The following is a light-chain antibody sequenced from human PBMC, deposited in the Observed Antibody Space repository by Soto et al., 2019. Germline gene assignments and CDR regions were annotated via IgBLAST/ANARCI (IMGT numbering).Light chain of an antibody. CDR2: AAS. CDR1: QSISSY. Sequence: DIQMTQSPSSLSASVGDRVTITCRASQSISSYLNWYQQKPGKAPKLLIYAASSLQSAVPLRFSGSGSGTDFTPTITSLQPEDFANSYCQQSYSTPPYTFGQGTKLEIK. CDR3: QQSYSTPPYT. J-gene: IGKJ2*01. V-gene: IGKV1-39*01.